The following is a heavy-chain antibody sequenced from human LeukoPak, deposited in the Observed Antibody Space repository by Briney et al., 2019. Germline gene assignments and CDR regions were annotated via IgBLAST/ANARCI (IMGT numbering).Heavy chain of an antibody. CDR2: INPNSGGT. CDR1: GYTFTGYY. CDR3: ARGPIVVVTAIRSWFDP. D-gene: IGHD2-21*02. J-gene: IGHJ5*02. Sequence: ASVKVSCKASGYTFTGYYMHWVRQAPGQGLEWVGWINPNSGGTNYAQKFQGRVTMTRDTSISTAYMELSSLRSEDTAVYYCARGPIVVVTAIRSWFDPWGQGTLVTVSS. V-gene: IGHV1-2*02.